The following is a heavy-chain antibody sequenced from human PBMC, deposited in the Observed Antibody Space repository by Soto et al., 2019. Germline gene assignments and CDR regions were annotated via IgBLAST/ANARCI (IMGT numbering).Heavy chain of an antibody. CDR1: GFTFSGYG. CDR2: ISYDGSNK. J-gene: IGHJ6*02. V-gene: IGHV3-30*18. D-gene: IGHD5-12*01. CDR3: AKDVVDLGYYYYGMDV. Sequence: GGSLRLSCAASGFTFSGYGMHWVRQAPGKGLEWVAVISYDGSNKYYADSVKGRFTISRDNSKNTLYLQMNSLRAEDTAVYYCAKDVVDLGYYYYGMDVWGQGTTVTVSS.